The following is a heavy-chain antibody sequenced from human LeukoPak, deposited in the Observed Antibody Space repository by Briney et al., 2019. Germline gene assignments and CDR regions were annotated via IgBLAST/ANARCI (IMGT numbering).Heavy chain of an antibody. J-gene: IGHJ4*02. CDR1: GYSISSGYY. CDR2: IHHSGST. Sequence: PSETLSLTCTVSGYSISSGYYWGWIRQPPGKGLEWIGSIHHSGSTYYNPSLKSRVTISVDTSKNQFSLKLSSVTAADTAVYYCARADIVVVPAAFFDYCGQGTLVTVSS. D-gene: IGHD2-2*01. CDR3: ARADIVVVPAAFFDY. V-gene: IGHV4-38-2*02.